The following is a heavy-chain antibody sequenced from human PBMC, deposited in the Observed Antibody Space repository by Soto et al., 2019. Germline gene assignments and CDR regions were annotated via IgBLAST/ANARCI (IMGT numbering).Heavy chain of an antibody. CDR3: AKDRGSNSLHPSYNWFDT. CDR2: INTNNGGA. D-gene: IGHD6-13*01. V-gene: IGHV1-2*02. J-gene: IGHJ5*02. CDR1: GYIFTEYH. Sequence: QVQLVQSGAEVKKPGTSVKVSCKASGYIFTEYHIHWVRQAPGQGLEFMGWINTNNGGAGSAQQFQGRVTVTRDTSINIVYLELSNLRSDDTAVYFCAKDRGSNSLHPSYNWFDTWGQGTLITVSS.